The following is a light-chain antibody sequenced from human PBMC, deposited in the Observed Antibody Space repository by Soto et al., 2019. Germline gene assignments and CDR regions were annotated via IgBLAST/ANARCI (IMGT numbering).Light chain of an antibody. CDR2: DDN. J-gene: IGLJ1*01. V-gene: IGLV3-21*02. Sequence: SYELTQPPSVSVAPGQTARITRGGHNIGSTSVHWYKQSPGQAPVLVVYDDNDRPSGIPERFSGFNSENTATLTITRVEAGDEADYYCQVWNISTDHYVFGTGTKVTVL. CDR1: NIGSTS. CDR3: QVWNISTDHYV.